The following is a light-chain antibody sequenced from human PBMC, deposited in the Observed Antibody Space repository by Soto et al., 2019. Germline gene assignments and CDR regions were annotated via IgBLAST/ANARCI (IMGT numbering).Light chain of an antibody. J-gene: IGKJ3*01. CDR3: QQYDTLSFS. Sequence: DIQMTQSPSSLSASVGDRVTITCQASQDISNYLNWYQQKLGKAPKLLIYDASNLEPGVPSRFSGSGSGTEFIFTISSLQPEDIATYYCQQYDTLSFSFGSGTKVDIK. CDR2: DAS. V-gene: IGKV1-33*01. CDR1: QDISNY.